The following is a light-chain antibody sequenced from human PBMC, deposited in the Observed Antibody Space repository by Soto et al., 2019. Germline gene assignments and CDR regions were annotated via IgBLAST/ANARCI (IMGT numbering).Light chain of an antibody. CDR3: QQREYCPPIT. CDR2: DAS. Sequence: VLTQSPATLSLSLGERATLSCRASLNVNSYLAWYQQKPGQAPSLVIYDASNRAPGIPARFSGSGSGTDFTLTISSLEPEDFAVYYCQQREYCPPITFSQGTRLEMK. J-gene: IGKJ5*01. V-gene: IGKV3-11*01. CDR1: LNVNSY.